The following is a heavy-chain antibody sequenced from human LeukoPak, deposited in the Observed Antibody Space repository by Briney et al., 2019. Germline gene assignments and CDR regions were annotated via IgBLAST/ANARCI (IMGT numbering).Heavy chain of an antibody. CDR3: AKDELLWFGELAGIPY. CDR1: GFTVSSNY. V-gene: IGHV3-23*01. J-gene: IGHJ4*02. CDR2: ISGSGGST. D-gene: IGHD3-10*01. Sequence: GGSLRLSCAASGFTVSSNYMSWVRQAPGKGLEWVSAISGSGGSTYYADSVKGRFTISRDNSKNTLYLQMNSLRAEDTAVYYCAKDELLWFGELAGIPYWGQGTLVTVSS.